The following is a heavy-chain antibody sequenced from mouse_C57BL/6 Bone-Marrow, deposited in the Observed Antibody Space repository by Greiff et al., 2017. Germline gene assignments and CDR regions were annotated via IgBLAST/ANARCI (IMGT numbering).Heavy chain of an antibody. J-gene: IGHJ2*01. CDR2: IDPETGGT. V-gene: IGHV1-15*01. D-gene: IGHD1-1*01. CDR1: GYTFTDYE. CDR3: TNYYGSGGY. Sequence: QVQLQQPGAELVRPGASVTLSCKASGYTFTDYEMHWVKQTPVHGLEWIGAIDPETGGTAYNQKFKGKAILTADKSSSTAYMELRSLTSEDSAVYYCTNYYGSGGYWCQGTTLTVSS.